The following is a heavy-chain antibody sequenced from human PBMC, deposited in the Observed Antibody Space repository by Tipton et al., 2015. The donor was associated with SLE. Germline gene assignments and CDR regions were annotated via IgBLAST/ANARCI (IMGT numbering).Heavy chain of an antibody. CDR1: GGPFSGYY. CDR2: INHSGST. Sequence: LRLSCAVYGGPFSGYYWSWIRQPPGKGLEWIGEINHSGSTNYNPSLKSRVTISVDTSKNQFSLKLSSVTAADTAVYYCARGGVTMVVTSFDYWGQGTLVTVSS. CDR3: ARGGVTMVVTSFDY. V-gene: IGHV4-34*01. D-gene: IGHD4-23*01. J-gene: IGHJ4*02.